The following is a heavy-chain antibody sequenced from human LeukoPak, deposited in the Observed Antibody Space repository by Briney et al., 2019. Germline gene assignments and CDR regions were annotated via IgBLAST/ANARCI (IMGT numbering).Heavy chain of an antibody. D-gene: IGHD4-23*01. CDR1: GFTFSSYW. CDR3: ARDGWDGYGGYMDV. Sequence: GGPLRLSCAASGFTFSSYWMHWVRQAPGKGLVWVSRINSDGSSTSYADSVKGRFTISRVNAKNTLYLQMNSLRAEDTAVYYCARDGWDGYGGYMDVWGKGTTVTVSS. CDR2: INSDGSST. J-gene: IGHJ6*03. V-gene: IGHV3-74*01.